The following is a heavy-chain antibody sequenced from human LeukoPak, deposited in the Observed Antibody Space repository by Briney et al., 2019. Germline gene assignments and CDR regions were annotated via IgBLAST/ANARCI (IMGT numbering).Heavy chain of an antibody. CDR3: AKGDCGIDCSVFDY. Sequence: GGALRLSCAASGFTFSNYAMTWVRQVPGKGLQWVSLISDSGGATYYADSVRGRFTISRDNSKNTLYLQMNSLRADDTAMYYCAKGDCGIDCSVFDYWGRGTLVSVS. D-gene: IGHD2-21*02. CDR1: GFTFSNYA. V-gene: IGHV3-23*01. CDR2: ISDSGGAT. J-gene: IGHJ4*02.